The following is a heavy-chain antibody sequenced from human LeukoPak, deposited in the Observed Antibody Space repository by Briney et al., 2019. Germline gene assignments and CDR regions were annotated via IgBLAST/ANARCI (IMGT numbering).Heavy chain of an antibody. J-gene: IGHJ4*02. CDR3: ARDAHDIVVVVAATYFDY. CDR1: GYTFTGYY. D-gene: IGHD2-15*01. CDR2: INPNSGGT. Sequence: ASVKVSCKASGYTFTGYYMHWVRQAPGQGLEWMGLINPNSGGTNYAQKFQGRVTMTRDTSISTAYMELSRLRSDDTAVYYCARDAHDIVVVVAATYFDYWGQGTLVTVSS. V-gene: IGHV1-2*02.